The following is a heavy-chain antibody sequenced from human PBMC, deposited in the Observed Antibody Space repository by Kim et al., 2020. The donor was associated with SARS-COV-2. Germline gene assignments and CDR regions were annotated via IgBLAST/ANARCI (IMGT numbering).Heavy chain of an antibody. CDR1: GFIFSDFE. V-gene: IGHV3-48*03. Sequence: GGSLRLSCAASGFIFSDFEMNWVRQTPGRGLEWVSFITRNGFSSHYTESVKGRFIISRDNAKRSLHLQMNNLRDEGSGVYFCARYFLSPFDDWGQGTPVTVSS. D-gene: IGHD3-3*01. CDR2: ITRNGFSS. CDR3: ARYFLSPFDD. J-gene: IGHJ4*02.